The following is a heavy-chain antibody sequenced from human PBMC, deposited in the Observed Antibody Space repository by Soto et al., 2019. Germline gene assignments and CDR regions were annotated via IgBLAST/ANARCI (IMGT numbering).Heavy chain of an antibody. CDR2: IYSGGST. CDR1: GFNVSSNY. CDR3: ARDSPDYDFWSGHFDY. D-gene: IGHD3-3*01. J-gene: IGHJ4*02. V-gene: IGHV3-66*01. Sequence: PGGSLRLSCAASGFNVSSNYRSWVRQAPGKGLEWVSVIYSGGSTYYADSVKGRFTISRDNSKNTLYLQMNSLRAEDTAVYYCARDSPDYDFWSGHFDYWGQGTLVTVSS.